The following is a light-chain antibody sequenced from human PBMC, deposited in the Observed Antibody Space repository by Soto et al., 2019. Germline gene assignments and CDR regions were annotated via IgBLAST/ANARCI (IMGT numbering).Light chain of an antibody. CDR2: DAS. V-gene: IGKV1-5*01. CDR3: QQYNSYFT. CDR1: QSISSW. J-gene: IGKJ3*01. Sequence: DIQMTQSPSTLSASVGDRVTITCRASQSISSWLAWYQQKPGQAPKLLIYDASSLESGVPSRFSGSGSGTEFTLTIRSLQPDDVASCQCQQYNSYFTFGPGTKVDIK.